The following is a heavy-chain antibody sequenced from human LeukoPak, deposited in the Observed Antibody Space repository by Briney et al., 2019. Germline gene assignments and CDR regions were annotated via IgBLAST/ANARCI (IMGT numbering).Heavy chain of an antibody. Sequence: SEALSLTCTVSGGSISSSSYYWGWIRQPPGKGLEWIGSIYYSGSTYYNPSLKSRVTISVDTSKNQFSLKLSSVTAADTAVYYCARDAYGGYVGPNDYWGQGTLVTVSS. CDR3: ARDAYGGYVGPNDY. J-gene: IGHJ4*02. CDR2: IYYSGST. V-gene: IGHV4-39*07. CDR1: GGSISSSSYY. D-gene: IGHD5-12*01.